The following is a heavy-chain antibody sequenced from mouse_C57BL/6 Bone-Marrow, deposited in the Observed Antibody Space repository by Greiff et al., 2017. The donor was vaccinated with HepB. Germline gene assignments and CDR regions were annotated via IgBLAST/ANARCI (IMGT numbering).Heavy chain of an antibody. CDR3: AREGLLRAWFAY. D-gene: IGHD2-3*01. V-gene: IGHV1-9*01. Sequence: QVQLQQSGAELMKPGASVKLSCKATGYTFTGYWIEWVKQRPGHGLEWIGEILPGSGSTNYNVKFKGKATFTADTSSNTAYMQLSSLTTEDSAIYYCAREGLLRAWFAYWGQGTLVTVSA. J-gene: IGHJ3*01. CDR1: GYTFTGYW. CDR2: ILPGSGST.